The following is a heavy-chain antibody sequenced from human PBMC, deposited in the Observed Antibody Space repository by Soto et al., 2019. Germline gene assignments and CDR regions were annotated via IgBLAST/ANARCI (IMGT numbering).Heavy chain of an antibody. D-gene: IGHD3-22*01. J-gene: IGHJ3*02. Sequence: QVQLVQSGAEVKKPGASVKVSCKASGYTFTSYGISWVRQAPGQGLEWMGRISAYNGNTNYAQKLEGRVTMTTDKATSTAYMELRSLRSDETAVYYCARGRLHYYDSPLTHDAFDIWGQGTMVTVSS. CDR1: GYTFTSYG. CDR2: ISAYNGNT. V-gene: IGHV1-18*01. CDR3: ARGRLHYYDSPLTHDAFDI.